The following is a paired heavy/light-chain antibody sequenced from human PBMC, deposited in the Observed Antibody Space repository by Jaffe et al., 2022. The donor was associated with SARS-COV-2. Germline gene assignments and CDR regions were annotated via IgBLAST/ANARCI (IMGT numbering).Heavy chain of an antibody. Sequence: QVQLVESGGGVVQPGRSLRLSCSASGFSFSTFGIHWVRQAPGKGLEWVAVISYDGHKKYYTDSVKGRFSISRDNSENTVYLQMNSLRVEDTSVYYCAKDKRDHDAFDIWGQGTMVTVSS. CDR3: AKDKRDHDAFDI. CDR1: GFSFSTFG. CDR2: ISYDGHKK. J-gene: IGHJ3*02. V-gene: IGHV3-30*18.
Light chain of an antibody. V-gene: IGLV3-1*01. CDR2: QDY. CDR3: QAWDYSNASRMVV. J-gene: IGLJ3*02. Sequence: SYELTQPPSVSVSPGQTASITCSGDKLGHRYASWYQQRPGQSPLLVIYQDYKRPSGIPERFSGSSSGKTATLTISGTQGMDEADYYCQAWDYSNASRMVVFGGGTKLTVL. CDR1: KLGHRY.